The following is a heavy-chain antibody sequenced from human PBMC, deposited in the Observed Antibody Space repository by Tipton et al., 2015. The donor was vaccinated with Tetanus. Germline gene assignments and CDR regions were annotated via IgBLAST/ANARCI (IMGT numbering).Heavy chain of an antibody. V-gene: IGHV3-74*01. CDR1: GFTSASHY. D-gene: IGHD3-9*01. J-gene: IGHJ6*02. CDR3: ARRSLTNYGLDV. CDR2: INPAGRRT. Sequence: SLRLSCVASGFTSASHYMHWVRRVPGKGLVWVSRINPAGRRTDYADSVKGRFTISRDSAKNTLYLQMNSLRPDDTSIYYCARRSLTNYGLDVWGQGITVIVSS.